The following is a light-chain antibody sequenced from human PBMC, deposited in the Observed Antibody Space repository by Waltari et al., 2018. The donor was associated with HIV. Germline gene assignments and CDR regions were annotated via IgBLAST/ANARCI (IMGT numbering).Light chain of an antibody. J-gene: IGLJ2*01. V-gene: IGLV2-23*02. Sequence: QSALTQPASVSGSPGQSITISCTGTSSDVGSYNIVSWYQQHQGKAPKLMIYEVSKRPSGVSNRFSGSKSGNTASLTISGLQAEDEADYYCCSYAGSSTLVFGGGTKLTVL. CDR2: EVS. CDR1: SSDVGSYNI. CDR3: CSYAGSSTLV.